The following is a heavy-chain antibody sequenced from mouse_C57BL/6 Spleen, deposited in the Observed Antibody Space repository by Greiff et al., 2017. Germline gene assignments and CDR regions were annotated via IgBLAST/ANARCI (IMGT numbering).Heavy chain of an antibody. CDR1: GYTFTSYW. Sequence: QVQLQQSGAELVKPGASVKLSCKASGYTFTSYWMHWVKQRPGQGLEWIGMIHPNSGSTNYNEKFKSKATLTVDKSSSTAYMQLSSLTSEDSAVYYCARSYDYDGWYFDVWGTGTTVTVSS. CDR3: ARSYDYDGWYFDV. D-gene: IGHD2-4*01. V-gene: IGHV1-64*01. CDR2: IHPNSGST. J-gene: IGHJ1*03.